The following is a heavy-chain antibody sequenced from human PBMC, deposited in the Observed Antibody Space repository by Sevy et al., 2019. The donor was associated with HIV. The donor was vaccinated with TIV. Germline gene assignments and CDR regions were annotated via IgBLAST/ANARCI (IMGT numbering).Heavy chain of an antibody. CDR1: GFTFSIYA. Sequence: GGSLRLSCAASGFTFSIYAMHWVRQAPDKGLEWVAVISYDGGVKYFADSVKGRVTISRDKSKNTLYLQMNSLRPEYTAVYYCARDLPSAVINPFYYYGLDVWGQGTTVTVSS. D-gene: IGHD3-22*01. CDR3: ARDLPSAVINPFYYYGLDV. CDR2: ISYDGGVK. J-gene: IGHJ6*02. V-gene: IGHV3-30*04.